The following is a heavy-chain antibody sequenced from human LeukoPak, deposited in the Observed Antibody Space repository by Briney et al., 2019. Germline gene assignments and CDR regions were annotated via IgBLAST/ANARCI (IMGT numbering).Heavy chain of an antibody. CDR1: GGSISSYY. CDR3: ARTGYGDGASDI. Sequence: SETLSLTCTVSGGSISSYYWSWIRQPPGKGLEWIGYIYYSGSTNYNPSLKSRVTISVDTSKNQFSLKLSSVTAADTAVYYCARTGYGDGASDIWGQGTMVTVSS. V-gene: IGHV4-59*01. D-gene: IGHD4-17*01. J-gene: IGHJ3*02. CDR2: IYYSGST.